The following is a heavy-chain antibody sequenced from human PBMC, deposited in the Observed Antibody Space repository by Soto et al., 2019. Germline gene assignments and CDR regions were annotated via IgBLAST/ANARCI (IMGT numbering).Heavy chain of an antibody. CDR2: IYSGGST. CDR3: ARVWEQWLDHPGWFDP. CDR1: GFTVSSNY. V-gene: IGHV3-66*01. J-gene: IGHJ5*02. Sequence: EVQLVESGGGLVQPGGSLRLSCAASGFTVSSNYMSWVRQAPGKGLEWVSVIYSGGSTYYADSVKGRFTISRDNSKNTLYLQMNSLRAEDTAVYYCARVWEQWLDHPGWFDPWGQGTLVTVSS. D-gene: IGHD6-19*01.